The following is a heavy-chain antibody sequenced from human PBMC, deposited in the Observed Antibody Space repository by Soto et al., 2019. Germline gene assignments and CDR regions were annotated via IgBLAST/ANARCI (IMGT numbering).Heavy chain of an antibody. V-gene: IGHV4-30-2*01. Sequence: SLSLACGVSGASISSGGDSWSWIRQPPGKGLEWIGYIYHSWSTNYNPSLKSRVTISVVMSKNQFSLKLRSVTSADTAVYYCARYCSSTNCNYSYGIDVWGQGTKVTVSS. D-gene: IGHD2-2*01. CDR2: IYHSWST. CDR3: ARYCSSTNCNYSYGIDV. CDR1: GASISSGGDS. J-gene: IGHJ6*02.